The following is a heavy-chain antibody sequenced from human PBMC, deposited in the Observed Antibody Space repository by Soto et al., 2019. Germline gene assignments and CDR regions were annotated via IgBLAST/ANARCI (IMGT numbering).Heavy chain of an antibody. Sequence: GGSLRLSCAASGFTVSSNYMSWVRQAPGKGLEWVSVIYSGGSTYYADSVKGRFTISRDNSKNTLYLQMNSLRAEDTAVYYFARGSSWPYDYYYYGMDVWGQGTTVTVSS. D-gene: IGHD6-13*01. J-gene: IGHJ6*02. V-gene: IGHV3-66*01. CDR1: GFTVSSNY. CDR2: IYSGGST. CDR3: ARGSSWPYDYYYYGMDV.